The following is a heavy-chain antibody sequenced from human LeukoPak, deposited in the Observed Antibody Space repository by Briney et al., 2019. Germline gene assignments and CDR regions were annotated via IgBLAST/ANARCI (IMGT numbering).Heavy chain of an antibody. CDR3: ARVPMGASNYYYMDV. CDR1: GRSITRGGYY. D-gene: IGHD1-26*01. Sequence: SETLSLTCTLSGRSITRGGYYWSWIRQHPGEGLEWIGHIYHSGSTYYSPSFKSRVTISVDTSKNQFSLNLTSVSAADTAVYYCARVPMGASNYYYMDVWGKGTTVTVSS. V-gene: IGHV4-31*03. J-gene: IGHJ6*03. CDR2: IYHSGST.